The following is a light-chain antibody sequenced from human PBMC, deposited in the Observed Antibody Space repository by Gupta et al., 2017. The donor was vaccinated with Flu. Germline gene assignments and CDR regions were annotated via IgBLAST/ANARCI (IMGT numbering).Light chain of an antibody. CDR1: SSDVGSYNL. CDR2: EGS. V-gene: IGLV2-23*01. CDR3: CSYAGSSTWV. J-gene: IGLJ3*02. Sequence: SALTQPASVSGSPGQSITISCTGTSSDVGSYNLVSWDQQHPGKAPKLMIYEGSKRPSGVSNRFSGSKSDNTASLTSSGLQAEDEADYYCCSYAGSSTWVFGGGTKLTVL.